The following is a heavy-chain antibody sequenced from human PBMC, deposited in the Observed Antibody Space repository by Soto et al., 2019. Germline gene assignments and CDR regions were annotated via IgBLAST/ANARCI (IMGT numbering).Heavy chain of an antibody. CDR2: IIPIFGTA. CDR3: ARGRGDYGDYYYGMDV. CDR1: GGTFSSYA. J-gene: IGHJ6*02. Sequence: QVQLVQSGAEVKKPGSSVKVSCKASGGTFSSYAISWVRQAPGQGLEWMGGIIPIFGTANYAQKFQGRVTITADESTSTAYMELSSLRYEDTAVYYCARGRGDYGDYYYGMDVWGQGTTVNVSS. V-gene: IGHV1-69*12. D-gene: IGHD4-17*01.